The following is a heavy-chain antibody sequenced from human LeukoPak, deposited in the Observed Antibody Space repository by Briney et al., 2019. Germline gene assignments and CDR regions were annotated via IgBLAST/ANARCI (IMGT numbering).Heavy chain of an antibody. CDR3: ARDLTNYYDSSGDDAFDI. J-gene: IGHJ3*02. CDR1: GGSISSYY. D-gene: IGHD3-22*01. V-gene: IGHV4-59*01. CDR2: IYYSGST. Sequence: TSETLSLTCTVSGGSISSYYWSWIRQPPGKGLEWIGYIYYSGSTNYNPSLKSRVTISVDTSKNQFPLKLSSVTAADTAVYYCARDLTNYYDSSGDDAFDIWGQGTMVTVSS.